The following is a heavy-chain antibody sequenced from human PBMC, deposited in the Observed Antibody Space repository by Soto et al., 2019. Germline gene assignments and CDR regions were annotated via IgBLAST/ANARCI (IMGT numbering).Heavy chain of an antibody. J-gene: IGHJ3*02. Sequence: SETLSLTCAVSGGSILGGGYAWSWIRQPPGKGLEWLGHIYQSGNVYSIPSLKSRLTISLDRSKNHFSLSLTSVTAADTAVYYCARRALLSGGAFDIRGQGTMVTVS. CDR3: ARRALLSGGAFDI. CDR1: GGSILGGGYA. V-gene: IGHV4-30-2*01. D-gene: IGHD3-16*01. CDR2: IYQSGNV.